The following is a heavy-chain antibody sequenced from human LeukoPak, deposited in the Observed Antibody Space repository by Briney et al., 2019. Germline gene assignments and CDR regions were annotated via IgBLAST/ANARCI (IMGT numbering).Heavy chain of an antibody. J-gene: IGHJ6*03. V-gene: IGHV1-2*02. CDR1: GYTFTSYY. Sequence: ASVKVSCKASGYTFTSYYMHWVRQAPGQGLEWMGWINPNSRGTNYAQKFQGRVTITRGTSISTAYMELSRLRSDDTAVYYCARDQDGVPAADPYYYYDMDVWGKGTTVTVSS. D-gene: IGHD6-13*01. CDR3: ARDQDGVPAADPYYYYDMDV. CDR2: INPNSRGT.